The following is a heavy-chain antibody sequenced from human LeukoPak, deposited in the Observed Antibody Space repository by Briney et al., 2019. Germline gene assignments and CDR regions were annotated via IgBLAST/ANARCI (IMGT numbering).Heavy chain of an antibody. CDR2: IYHSGST. CDR3: AGVDYVWGSYWVPGAFDI. V-gene: IGHV4-4*02. J-gene: IGHJ3*02. CDR1: GASISSNNW. D-gene: IGHD3-16*01. Sequence: SETLSLTCAVSGASISSNNWWWSWVRQPPGKGLEWIGEIYHSGSTNYNPSLKSRVTISVDKSKNQFSLKLSSVTAADTAVYYCAGVDYVWGSYWVPGAFDIWGXGTMVTVSS.